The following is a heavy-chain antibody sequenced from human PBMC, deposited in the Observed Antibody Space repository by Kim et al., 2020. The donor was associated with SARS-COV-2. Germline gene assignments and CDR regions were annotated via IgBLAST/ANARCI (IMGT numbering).Heavy chain of an antibody. CDR3: AHSLWFGGAPRAHYYYYYGMDV. D-gene: IGHD3-10*01. CDR2: IYWDDDK. CDR1: GFSLSTSGVG. J-gene: IGHJ6*02. Sequence: SGPTLVKPTQTLTLTCTFSGFSLSTSGVGVGWIRQPPGKALEWLALIYWDDDKRYSPSLKSRLTITKDTSKNQVVLTMTNMDPVDTATYYCAHSLWFGGAPRAHYYYYYGMDVWGQGTTVTVSS. V-gene: IGHV2-5*02.